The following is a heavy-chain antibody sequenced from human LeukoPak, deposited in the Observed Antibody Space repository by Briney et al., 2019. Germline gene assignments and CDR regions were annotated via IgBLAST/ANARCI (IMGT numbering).Heavy chain of an antibody. CDR3: ASRSAVGATGICDY. CDR1: GGTFSSYA. Sequence: GSSVKVSYKASGGTFSSYAISWVRQAPGQGLEWMGRIIPIFGTANYAQKFQGRVTITTDESTSTAYMELSSLRPEDTAVYYCASRSAVGATGICDYWGQGTLVTVSS. J-gene: IGHJ4*02. D-gene: IGHD1-26*01. V-gene: IGHV1-69*05. CDR2: IIPIFGTA.